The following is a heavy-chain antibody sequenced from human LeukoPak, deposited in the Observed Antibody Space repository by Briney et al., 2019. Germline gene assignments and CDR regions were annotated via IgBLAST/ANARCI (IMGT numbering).Heavy chain of an antibody. J-gene: IGHJ4*02. V-gene: IGHV3-53*01. D-gene: IGHD4-23*01. Sequence: PGGSLRLSCVPSGFTVSSSYMAWVRQAPGKGLEWVSVIYSGSNTYYADSVKGRFTISRDNSENTVYLQMNSLRAEDTAVYYCARSLGGNPDYWGQGTLVTVSS. CDR2: IYSGSNT. CDR1: GFTVSSSY. CDR3: ARSLGGNPDY.